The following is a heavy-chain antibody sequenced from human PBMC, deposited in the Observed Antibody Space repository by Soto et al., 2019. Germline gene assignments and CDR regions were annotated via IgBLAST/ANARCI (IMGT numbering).Heavy chain of an antibody. D-gene: IGHD6-25*01. J-gene: IGHJ5*02. V-gene: IGHV4-4*02. CDR3: ARVFSGNKERLDP. Sequence: SETLSLTCAVSGVSIRNDNWWSWVRQPPGKGLEWIGEIFDSGSTNYNPSLKSRVTMSVDKSKNQFSLKLTSVTAADTAVYYCARVFSGNKERLDPWGQGTLVTVS. CDR1: GVSIRNDNW. CDR2: IFDSGST.